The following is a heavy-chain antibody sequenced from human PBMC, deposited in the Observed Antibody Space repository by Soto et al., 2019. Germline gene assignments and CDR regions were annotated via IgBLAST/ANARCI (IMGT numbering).Heavy chain of an antibody. CDR1: GFTFSSYA. V-gene: IGHV3-23*01. CDR2: ISGSGGST. Sequence: GGSLRLSCAASGFTFSSYAMSWVRQAPGKGLEWVSAISGSGGSTYYADSVKGRFTISRDNSKNTLYLQMNSLRAEDTAVYYCAKEDYDFWSGYPPHCYYGMDVWGQGTTVTVSS. CDR3: AKEDYDFWSGYPPHCYYGMDV. J-gene: IGHJ6*02. D-gene: IGHD3-3*01.